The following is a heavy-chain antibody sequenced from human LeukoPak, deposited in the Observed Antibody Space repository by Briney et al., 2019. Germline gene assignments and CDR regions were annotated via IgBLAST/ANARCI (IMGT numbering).Heavy chain of an antibody. J-gene: IGHJ4*02. D-gene: IGHD6-6*01. Sequence: TGGSLRLSCTASGFTFSSYAMHWVRQAPGKGLEYVSAISSNGGSTYYANSVKGRFTISRDNSKNTLYLQMGSLRAEDMAVYYCARYDSSSFGTYDYWGQGTLVTVSS. CDR2: ISSNGGST. V-gene: IGHV3-64*01. CDR1: GFTFSSYA. CDR3: ARYDSSSFGTYDY.